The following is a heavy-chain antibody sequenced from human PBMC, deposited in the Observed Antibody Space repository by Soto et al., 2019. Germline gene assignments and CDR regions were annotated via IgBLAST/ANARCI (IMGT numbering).Heavy chain of an antibody. CDR3: AREGGVLRLSNWFDS. J-gene: IGHJ5*01. D-gene: IGHD3-3*01. CDR1: GDSVTSTSYY. Sequence: SETLSLTCTVSGDSVTSTSYYWSWVRQSPGRGLEWLGYSYYNGDTNYNPSLKSRVTISVDTSKNQLSLKLTSLTAADTGVYYCAREGGVLRLSNWFDSWGQGIQVTVS. V-gene: IGHV4-61*01. CDR2: SYYNGDT.